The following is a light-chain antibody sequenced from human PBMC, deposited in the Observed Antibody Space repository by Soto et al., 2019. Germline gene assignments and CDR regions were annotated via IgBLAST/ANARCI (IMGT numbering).Light chain of an antibody. CDR1: QSVSSY. CDR2: DAS. CDR3: QQRSNWWT. J-gene: IGKJ1*01. Sequence: EIVLTQSPATLSLSPGERATHSCRASQSVSSYLAWYQQKPGQAPRLLIYDASNRATGIPARFSGSGSGTDFTLTISSLEPEDFAVYYCQQRSNWWTVGQGTKVDIK. V-gene: IGKV3-11*01.